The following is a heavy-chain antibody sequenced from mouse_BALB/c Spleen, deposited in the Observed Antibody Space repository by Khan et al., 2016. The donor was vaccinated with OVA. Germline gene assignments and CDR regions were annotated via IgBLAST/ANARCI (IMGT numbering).Heavy chain of an antibody. J-gene: IGHJ2*01. CDR3: ANNRNGYFDY. D-gene: IGHD2-14*01. CDR1: GFSLTNYG. Sequence: VQLQESGPGLVQPSQSLSITCTVSGFSLTNYGVHWVRQSPGKGLEWLGVIWSGGITDYNATFISRLTISKDISKSQVFFKMNSLQATDTAIYCCANNRNGYFDYWGQGTTLTVSS. V-gene: IGHV2-2*02. CDR2: IWSGGIT.